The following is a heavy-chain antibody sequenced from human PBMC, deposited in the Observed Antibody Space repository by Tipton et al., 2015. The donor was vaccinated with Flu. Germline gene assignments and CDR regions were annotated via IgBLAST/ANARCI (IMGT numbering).Heavy chain of an antibody. Sequence: SLRLSCAASGFTFSTFWMSWVRQAPGKGLEWVANINQDGSEKYYVDSVKGRFTISRDSAGNSLFLQMNSLRAEDTAVYYCTRDKTNILRYFEAGMDVWGQGTTVSVSS. CDR3: TRDKTNILRYFEAGMDV. J-gene: IGHJ6*02. D-gene: IGHD3-9*01. CDR1: GFTFSTFW. CDR2: INQDGSEK. V-gene: IGHV3-7*03.